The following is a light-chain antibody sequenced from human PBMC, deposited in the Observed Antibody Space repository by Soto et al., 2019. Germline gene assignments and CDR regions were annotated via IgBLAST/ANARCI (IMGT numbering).Light chain of an antibody. CDR1: QSISSY. Sequence: IQMTQSPSSLSASVGDRVTTTCQASQSISSYLTWYQQKPGQAPKLLIYAASSWPSGVPFRFSGSGSGTDFTLTISSLQPEDFATYYCQHYNSYSEAFGQGTQVDIK. V-gene: IGKV1-39*01. CDR3: QHYNSYSEA. CDR2: AAS. J-gene: IGKJ1*01.